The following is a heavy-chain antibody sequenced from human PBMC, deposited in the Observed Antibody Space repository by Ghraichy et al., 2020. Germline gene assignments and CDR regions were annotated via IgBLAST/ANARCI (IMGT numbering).Heavy chain of an antibody. CDR2: IFVGGST. V-gene: IGHV4-39*01. J-gene: IGHJ6*02. CDR1: GGSILSDTYF. D-gene: IGHD5-18*01. Sequence: GSLRLSCTVSGGSILSDTYFWGWLRQPPGKGLEWIGCIFVGGSTHYKSSLKSRVTISADTSKNQVSLKVSSMTAADTAVYYCARQAPYSPPVHGMDVWGQGTPVTVSS. CDR3: ARQAPYSPPVHGMDV.